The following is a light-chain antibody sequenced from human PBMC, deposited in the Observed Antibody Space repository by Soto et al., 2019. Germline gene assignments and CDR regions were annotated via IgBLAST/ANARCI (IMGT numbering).Light chain of an antibody. J-gene: IGKJ4*01. CDR2: KAS. V-gene: IGKV1-5*03. CDR1: QSISTW. Sequence: DIQMTQSPSTLSASVGDRAIITCRASQSISTWVAWYQQKPGKAPKLLISKASSLESGVQSRFSGSGSGTEFTLTISSLQPDDFATYYCQQYDNFLSFGGGTKVDIK. CDR3: QQYDNFLS.